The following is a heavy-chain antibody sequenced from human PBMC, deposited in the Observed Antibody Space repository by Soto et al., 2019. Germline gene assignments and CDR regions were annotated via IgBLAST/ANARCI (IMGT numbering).Heavy chain of an antibody. CDR1: GYTFTSYY. Sequence: PSVKVSCKASGYTFTSYYMHWVRQAPGQGLEWMGIINPSGGSTSYAQKFQGRVTMTRDTSTSTVYMELSSLRSEDTAVYYCARGGVLVPAAGRPVHFDYWGQGTLVTVSS. V-gene: IGHV1-46*01. CDR3: ARGGVLVPAAGRPVHFDY. D-gene: IGHD2-2*01. CDR2: INPSGGST. J-gene: IGHJ4*02.